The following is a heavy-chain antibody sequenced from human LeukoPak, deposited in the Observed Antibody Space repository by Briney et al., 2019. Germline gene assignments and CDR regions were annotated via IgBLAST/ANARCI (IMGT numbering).Heavy chain of an antibody. CDR1: GFTFSDYA. Sequence: GGSLRLPCAVSGFTFSDYAMSWVRQAPGKGLEWVSTISGSGGSTYSADSVKGRFTISRDNSRNTLYLQMNSLRAEDTAIYYCAKGGPQFFDYWGQGTLVTVSS. CDR3: AKGGPQFFDY. D-gene: IGHD5-24*01. V-gene: IGHV3-23*01. CDR2: ISGSGGST. J-gene: IGHJ4*02.